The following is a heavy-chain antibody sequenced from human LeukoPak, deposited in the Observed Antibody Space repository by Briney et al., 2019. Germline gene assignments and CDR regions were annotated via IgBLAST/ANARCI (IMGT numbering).Heavy chain of an antibody. CDR1: GYTFTSYG. CDR2: FDPEDGET. J-gene: IGHJ1*01. Sequence: ASVKVSCKASGYTFTSYGISWVRQAPGKGLEWMGGFDPEDGETIYAQKFQGRVTMTEDTSTDTAYMELSSLRSEDTAVYYCATTPHITYYYDSSGYYYFHFQHWGQGTLVTVSS. V-gene: IGHV1-24*01. CDR3: ATTPHITYYYDSSGYYYFHFQH. D-gene: IGHD3-22*01.